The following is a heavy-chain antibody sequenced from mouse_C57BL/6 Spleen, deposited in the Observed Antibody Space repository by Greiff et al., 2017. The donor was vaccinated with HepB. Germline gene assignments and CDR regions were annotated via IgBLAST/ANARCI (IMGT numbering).Heavy chain of an antibody. CDR2: IYPGSGST. J-gene: IGHJ1*03. V-gene: IGHV1-55*01. CDR3: ARGEYGSSYGYFDV. Sequence: VQLQQSGAELVKPGASVKMSCKASGYTFTSYWITWVKQRPGQGLEWIGDIYPGSGSTNYNEKFKSKATLTVDTSSSTAYMQLSSLTSEDSAVYYCARGEYGSSYGYFDVGGTGTTVTVAS. D-gene: IGHD1-1*01. CDR1: GYTFTSYW.